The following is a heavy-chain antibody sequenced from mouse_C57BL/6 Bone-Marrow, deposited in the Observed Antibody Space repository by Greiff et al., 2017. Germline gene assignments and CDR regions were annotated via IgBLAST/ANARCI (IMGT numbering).Heavy chain of an antibody. Sequence: VQLQQSGAELVRPGTSVKVSCKASGYAFTNYLIEWVKQRPGQGLEWIGVINPGSGGTNYNEKFKGKATLTADKSSSTAYMQLSSLTSEDSAVYFCASRTSTTVVAREVLYAMDYWGQGTSVTVSS. CDR1: GYAFTNYL. D-gene: IGHD1-1*01. CDR2: INPGSGGT. V-gene: IGHV1-54*01. J-gene: IGHJ4*01. CDR3: ASRTSTTVVAREVLYAMDY.